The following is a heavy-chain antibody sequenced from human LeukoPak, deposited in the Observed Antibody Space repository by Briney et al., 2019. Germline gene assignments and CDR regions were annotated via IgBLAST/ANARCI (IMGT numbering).Heavy chain of an antibody. J-gene: IGHJ4*02. D-gene: IGHD1-26*01. CDR1: GYTFTGYY. V-gene: IGHV1-2*04. Sequence: ASVKVSCKASGYTFTGYYMHWVRQAPGQGLEWMGWINPNSGGTNYAQKFQGWVTMTRDTSISTAYMELSRLRSDDTAVYCCARVRAMVGAPYFDYWGQGTLVTVSS. CDR3: ARVRAMVGAPYFDY. CDR2: INPNSGGT.